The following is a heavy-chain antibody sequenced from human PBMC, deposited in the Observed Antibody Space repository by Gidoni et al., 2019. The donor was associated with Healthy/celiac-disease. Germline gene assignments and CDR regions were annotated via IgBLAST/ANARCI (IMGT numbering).Heavy chain of an antibody. Sequence: QVQLEQWGAGPFKPSETLSLTCAVDGGSSSGYYWSWIRQPPGKGLEWIGEINHSGSTNYNPTLKSRVTISVGTSKNQFSLKLSAVTAADTAVYYCARGRMRRGFRSWYFDYWGQGTLVTVSS. CDR2: INHSGST. CDR1: GGSSSGYY. J-gene: IGHJ4*02. CDR3: ARGRMRRGFRSWYFDY. D-gene: IGHD3-10*01. V-gene: IGHV4-34*01.